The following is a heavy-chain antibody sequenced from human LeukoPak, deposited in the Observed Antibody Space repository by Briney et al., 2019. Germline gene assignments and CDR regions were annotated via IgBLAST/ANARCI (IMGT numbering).Heavy chain of an antibody. CDR1: GFTFSSHG. Sequence: GGSLRLSCVGSGFTFSSHGMDWVRQAPGMGLEWVSGVSPSGDITYYADSVKGRFAISRDNSRNTVYFQLNSLRADDTAVYYCAKDIDWGRFDVWGRGTLVTVSS. D-gene: IGHD7-27*01. CDR3: AKDIDWGRFDV. J-gene: IGHJ2*01. V-gene: IGHV3-23*01. CDR2: VSPSGDIT.